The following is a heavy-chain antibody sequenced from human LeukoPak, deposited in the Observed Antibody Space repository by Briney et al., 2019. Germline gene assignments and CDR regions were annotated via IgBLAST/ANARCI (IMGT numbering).Heavy chain of an antibody. V-gene: IGHV4-38-2*02. CDR3: SRASSTSFYDF. Sequence: PSETLSLTCTVSAYSINSNYYWGWIRQPPGKGLEWIATIYHTGGTYYNPSLKSRVTMSIDTSKNQFSLKLSSVTAADTALYYCSRASSTSFYDFWGRGTLVTVSS. D-gene: IGHD2/OR15-2a*01. CDR1: AYSINSNYY. CDR2: IYHTGGT. J-gene: IGHJ4*02.